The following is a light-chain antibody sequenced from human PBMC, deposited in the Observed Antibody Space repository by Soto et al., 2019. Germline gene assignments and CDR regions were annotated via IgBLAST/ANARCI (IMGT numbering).Light chain of an antibody. CDR1: QSVSSN. CDR2: GAS. Sequence: EIVMTQSPATLSVSPGERATLSCRASQSVSSNLAWYQQKPGQAPRLLIYGASTRATGIPARFSGSGSGTEFTLTISSLQYEDFAVYYCQQYNNWPWTFDQGTKVEIK. CDR3: QQYNNWPWT. V-gene: IGKV3-15*01. J-gene: IGKJ1*01.